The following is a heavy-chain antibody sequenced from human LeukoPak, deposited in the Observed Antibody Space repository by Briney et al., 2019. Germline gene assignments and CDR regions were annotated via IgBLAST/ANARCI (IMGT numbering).Heavy chain of an antibody. Sequence: PGGSPRLSCAASGFTFSSYAMSWVRQAPGKGLEWVSAISGSGGSTYYADSVKGRFTISRDNSKNTLYLQMNSLRAEDTAVYYCAKDASPIVVVITSYFDYWGQGTLVTVSS. D-gene: IGHD3-22*01. CDR1: GFTFSSYA. V-gene: IGHV3-23*01. CDR3: AKDASPIVVVITSYFDY. CDR2: ISGSGGST. J-gene: IGHJ4*02.